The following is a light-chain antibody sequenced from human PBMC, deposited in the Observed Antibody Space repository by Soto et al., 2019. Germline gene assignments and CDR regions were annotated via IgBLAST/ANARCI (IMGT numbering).Light chain of an antibody. Sequence: EIVLTQSPATLSLSPGERATLSCRASQSVSSYLAWYQQKPGQAPRLLIYDASNRASGIPARFSGSGSGTDFTLTIDTLESEDFAIYYCQHRYNWPLTFGAGTKVEIK. CDR1: QSVSSY. CDR2: DAS. CDR3: QHRYNWPLT. V-gene: IGKV3-11*01. J-gene: IGKJ4*01.